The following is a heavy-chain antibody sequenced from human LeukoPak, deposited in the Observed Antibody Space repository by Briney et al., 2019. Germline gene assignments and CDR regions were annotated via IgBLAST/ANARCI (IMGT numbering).Heavy chain of an antibody. D-gene: IGHD3-10*01. Sequence: PGGSLRLSCAASGFTVGNSFMSWVRQAPGEGLVWVSVIYSGGSAYYADSVKGRFTISRDNSKNTLYLQMNSLRAEDTAVYYCTRVYGSGSYYSHCWGQGTLVTVSS. V-gene: IGHV3-53*01. CDR3: TRVYGSGSYYSHC. J-gene: IGHJ4*02. CDR1: GFTVGNSF. CDR2: IYSGGSA.